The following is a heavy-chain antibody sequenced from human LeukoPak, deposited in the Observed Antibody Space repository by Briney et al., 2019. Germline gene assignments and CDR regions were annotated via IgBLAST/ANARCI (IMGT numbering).Heavy chain of an antibody. J-gene: IGHJ3*02. CDR3: ARGPYYGGYRFRRGSAFDI. D-gene: IGHD4-17*01. CDR2: INHSGST. Sequence: SETLSLTCAVYGGSFSGYYWSWIRQPPGKGLEWIGEINHSGSTNYNPSLKSRVTISVDTSKNQFSLKLSSVTAADTAVYYCARGPYYGGYRFRRGSAFDIWGQGTMVTVSS. V-gene: IGHV4-34*01. CDR1: GGSFSGYY.